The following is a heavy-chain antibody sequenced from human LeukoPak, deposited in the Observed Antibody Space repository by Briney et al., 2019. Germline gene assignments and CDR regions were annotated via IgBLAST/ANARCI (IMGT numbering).Heavy chain of an antibody. J-gene: IGHJ3*02. D-gene: IGHD1-26*01. CDR3: ARDTREPRGAFDI. CDR2: IYHSGST. V-gene: IGHV4-38-2*02. CDR1: GYSISSGFY. Sequence: SETLSLTCTVSGYSISSGFYWGWIRQPPGKGLEWIGSIYHSGSTYYNPSLKSRVTISVDTSKNQFSLKLSSVTAADTAVYYCARDTREPRGAFDIWGQGTVVTVSS.